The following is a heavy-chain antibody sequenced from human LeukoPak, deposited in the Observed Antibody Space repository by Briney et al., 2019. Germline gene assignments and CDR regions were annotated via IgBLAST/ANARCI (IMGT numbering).Heavy chain of an antibody. CDR1: GFTFNTYA. CDR2: ISYDGSSK. D-gene: IGHD7-27*01. V-gene: IGHV3-30*04. Sequence: GGSLRLSCSASGFTFNTYAMHRVRQAPGKGLEWVALISYDGSSKYYADSVKGRFTISRDNSKNTLYLQVNSLRAEDTAVYYCAKDFSNWAFDYWGQGTLVTVSS. CDR3: AKDFSNWAFDY. J-gene: IGHJ4*02.